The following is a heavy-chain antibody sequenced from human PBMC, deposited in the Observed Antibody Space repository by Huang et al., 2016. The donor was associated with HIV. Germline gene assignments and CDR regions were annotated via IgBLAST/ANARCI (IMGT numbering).Heavy chain of an antibody. CDR1: EYTLTELS. D-gene: IGHD3-9*01. J-gene: IGHJ4*02. V-gene: IGHV1-24*01. CDR2: FDPEIGET. CDR3: ATGFDVFFAF. Sequence: QVQLVQSRAEVKKPGASVKVSCKVSEYTLTELSIHWVRQHPGKGLEWMGCFDPEIGETIYAHKFQVRVTMTEDTSTETAFMELSGLRPEDTAVYYCATGFDVFFAFWGQGTLVTVSS.